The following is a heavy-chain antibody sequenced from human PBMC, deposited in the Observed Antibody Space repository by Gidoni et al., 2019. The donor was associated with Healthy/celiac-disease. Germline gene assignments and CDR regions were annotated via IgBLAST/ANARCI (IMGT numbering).Heavy chain of an antibody. J-gene: IGHJ6*02. CDR2: IKQDGSEK. CDR1: GFTFSSYW. D-gene: IGHD3-3*01. Sequence: EVQLVESGGGLVQPGGSLRLSCAASGFTFSSYWMSWVRQAPGKGLEWVANIKQDGSEKYYVDSVKGRFTISRDNAKNSLYLQMNSLRAEDTAVYYCARDQGIGITIFGVVIKDPSYYYGMDVWGQGTTVTVSS. CDR3: ARDQGIGITIFGVVIKDPSYYYGMDV. V-gene: IGHV3-7*01.